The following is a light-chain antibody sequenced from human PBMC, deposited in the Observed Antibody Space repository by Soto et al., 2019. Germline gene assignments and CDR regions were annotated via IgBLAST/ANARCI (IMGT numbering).Light chain of an antibody. CDR1: QSVSSN. V-gene: IGKV3-20*01. CDR2: GAS. CDR3: QQYGSSPTT. Sequence: EIVMTQSPATLSVSPGERATLSCRASQSVSSNLAWYQQKPGQAPRLLFFGASIRATGIPDRFSGSGSGTDFTLTISRLEPEDFAVYHCQQYGSSPTTFGQGTKVDIK. J-gene: IGKJ1*01.